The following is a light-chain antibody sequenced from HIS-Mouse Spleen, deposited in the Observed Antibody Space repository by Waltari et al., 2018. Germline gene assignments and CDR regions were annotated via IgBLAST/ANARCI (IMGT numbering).Light chain of an antibody. CDR2: GKN. V-gene: IGLV3-19*01. Sequence: SSELTQDPAVSVALGQTVRITCQGDSLRSYYASWDQQKPGQAPVLVIHGKNNRPSGIPDRFSGSSSGNTASLTITGAQAEDEADYYCNSRDSSGKVFGGGTKLTVL. CDR3: NSRDSSGKV. J-gene: IGLJ2*01. CDR1: SLRSYY.